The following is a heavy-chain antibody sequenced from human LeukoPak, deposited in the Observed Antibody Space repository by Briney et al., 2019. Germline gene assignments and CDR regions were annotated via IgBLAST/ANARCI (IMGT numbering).Heavy chain of an antibody. V-gene: IGHV3-74*01. J-gene: IGHJ4*02. Sequence: GGSLRLSCAASGFTFSNYWMHWVRQAPGKGLVWVSRINTDGSSTTYADSVKGRFTISRDNAKNTLCLQMNSLSAEDTAVYYCARGYSSSYRIDYWGQGTLVTVSS. CDR1: GFTFSNYW. CDR3: ARGYSSSYRIDY. D-gene: IGHD6-6*01. CDR2: INTDGSST.